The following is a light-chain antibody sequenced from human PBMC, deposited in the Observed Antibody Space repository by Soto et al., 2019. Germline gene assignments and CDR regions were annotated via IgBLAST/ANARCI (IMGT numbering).Light chain of an antibody. J-gene: IGLJ2*01. CDR2: GGN. V-gene: IGLV6-57*04. CDR1: SGSFASDS. Sequence: NFMLTQPHSVSESPGKTVVISCTRSSGSFASDSVQWYQQRPGSAPTTVIFGGNQRPSGVSDRFSASIDSSSKSASLTISGLQTEDEADYYCQSYDADNYVVFGGGTKLTVL. CDR3: QSYDADNYVV.